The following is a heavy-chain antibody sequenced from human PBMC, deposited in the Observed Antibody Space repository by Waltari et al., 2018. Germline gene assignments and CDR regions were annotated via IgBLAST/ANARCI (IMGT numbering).Heavy chain of an antibody. CDR3: TGGAVTGTDF. V-gene: IGHV3-73*01. CDR1: GFTFSGST. J-gene: IGHJ4*02. Sequence: EVQVVESGGGLVQPGGSLKLSCATSGFTFSGSTIHWVRQTSGKGLELIGRIRSKPNNYATRYTASVEGRFTISRDDSENTAYLQMSSLMTEDTAVYYCTGGAVTGTDFWGQGTLVTVSS. D-gene: IGHD6-13*01. CDR2: IRSKPNNYAT.